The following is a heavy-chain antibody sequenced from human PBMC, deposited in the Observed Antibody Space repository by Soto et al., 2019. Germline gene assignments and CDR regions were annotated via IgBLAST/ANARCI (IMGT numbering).Heavy chain of an antibody. CDR2: ISGSGGST. CDR1: GFTFSSYA. V-gene: IGHV3-23*01. Sequence: GGSLRLSCAASGFTFSSYAMSWVRQAPGKGLEWVSAISGSGGSTYYADSVKGRFTISKDNSKNTLYLQMNSLRAEDTAVYYCAKGFREYDSSGYYPVGWGQGTLVTVSS. D-gene: IGHD3-22*01. CDR3: AKGFREYDSSGYYPVG. J-gene: IGHJ4*02.